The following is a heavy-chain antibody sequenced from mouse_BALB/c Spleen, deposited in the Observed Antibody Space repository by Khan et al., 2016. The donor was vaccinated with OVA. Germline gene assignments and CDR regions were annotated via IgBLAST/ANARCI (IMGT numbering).Heavy chain of an antibody. CDR1: GYSFPSYY. D-gene: IGHD2-2*01. J-gene: IGHJ3*01. Sequence: VQLKQSGPELMKPGASVKISCKASGYSFPSYYIHWMMQSHGKSLEWIGYIDPFSGGTTYNQKFKGQATLTVDKSSSTAYILLSNLTSEDSAVYYCARHGFVAWFTYWGQGTLVTVSA. CDR3: ARHGFVAWFTY. V-gene: IGHV1S135*01. CDR2: IDPFSGGT.